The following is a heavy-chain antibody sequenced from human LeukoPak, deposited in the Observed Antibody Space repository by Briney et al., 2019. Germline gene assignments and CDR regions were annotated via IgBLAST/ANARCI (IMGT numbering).Heavy chain of an antibody. CDR2: IYYSGST. D-gene: IGHD6-13*01. J-gene: IGHJ6*03. V-gene: IGHV4-59*01. CDR1: GGSISSYY. Sequence: ASETLSLTCTVSGGSISSYYWSWIRQPPGKGLEWIGYIYYSGSTNYNPSLKSRVTISVDTSKNQFSLKLSSVTAADTAVYYCARGYSSSPGYYYYYMDVWGKGTTVTVSS. CDR3: ARGYSSSPGYYYYYMDV.